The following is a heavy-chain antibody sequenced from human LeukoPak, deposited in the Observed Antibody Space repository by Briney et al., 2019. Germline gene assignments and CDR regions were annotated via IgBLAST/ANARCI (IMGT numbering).Heavy chain of an antibody. J-gene: IGHJ4*02. CDR3: ARLHSIAAAGTYDY. V-gene: IGHV3-11*06. D-gene: IGHD6-13*01. CDR2: ISGGSSNT. CDR1: GFIFSDYY. Sequence: GGSLRLSCAASGFIFSDYYMTWIRQAPGKGLDWISYISGGSSNTIYADSVRGRFTVSRDNAKNSLYLQMNSLRAEDTAIYYCARLHSIAAAGTYDYWGQGTLVTVSS.